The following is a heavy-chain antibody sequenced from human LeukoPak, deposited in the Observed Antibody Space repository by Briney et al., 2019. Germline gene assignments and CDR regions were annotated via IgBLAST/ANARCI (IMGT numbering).Heavy chain of an antibody. CDR1: GYTFTGYY. CDR2: INPNSGGT. V-gene: IGHV1-2*02. J-gene: IGHJ3*02. CDR3: ARDRGENDGEAGAFDI. Sequence: ASVKVSCKASGYTFTGYYMHWVRQAPGQGLEWMGWINPNSGGTNYAQKFQGRVTMTRDTSISTAYMELSRLRSDDTAVYYCARDRGENDGEAGAFDIWGQGTMVTVSS. D-gene: IGHD1-1*01.